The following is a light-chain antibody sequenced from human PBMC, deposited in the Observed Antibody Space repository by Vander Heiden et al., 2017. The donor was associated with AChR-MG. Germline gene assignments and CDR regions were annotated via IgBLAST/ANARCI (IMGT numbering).Light chain of an antibody. CDR3: QQYDSSLAPT. V-gene: IGKV3-20*01. Sequence: EIVLTQSPGTLSLSPGDRATLSCRASQSVASNYLAWYQQKPGQAPRFLIYGASNRAAGIPDRFSGSGSGTDFTLTISRLEPEDFAVYYCQQYDSSLAPTLGGGTKVEIK. CDR2: GAS. J-gene: IGKJ4*02. CDR1: QSVASNY.